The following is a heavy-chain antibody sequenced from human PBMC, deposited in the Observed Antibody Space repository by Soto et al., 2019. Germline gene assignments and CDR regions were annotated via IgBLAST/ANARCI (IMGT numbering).Heavy chain of an antibody. CDR3: AKEPVAAAGNVGWFDL. Sequence: EVQLLESGGGLVQPGGSLRLSCAASGFTFSSYAMSWVRQAPGKGLEWVSAISGSGGSTYYADTVKGRFSISRDNTKNTLDLKMNGLRAEDTTVYYCAKEPVAAAGNVGWFDLWGQGTLVTVSS. J-gene: IGHJ5*02. V-gene: IGHV3-23*01. CDR1: GFTFSSYA. CDR2: ISGSGGST. D-gene: IGHD6-13*01.